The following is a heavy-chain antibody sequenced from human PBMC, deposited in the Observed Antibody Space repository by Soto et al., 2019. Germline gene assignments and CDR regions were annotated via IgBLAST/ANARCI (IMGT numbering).Heavy chain of an antibody. CDR3: ARGGGVLRYFDWLSRSYYYGMDV. CDR2: IYYSGST. Sequence: SETLSLTCTVPGGSISSYYWSWIRQPPGKGLEWIGYIYYSGSTNYNPSLKSRVTISVDTSKNQFSLKLSSVTAADTAVYYCARGGGVLRYFDWLSRSYYYGMDVWGQGATVTVSS. V-gene: IGHV4-59*01. D-gene: IGHD3-9*01. J-gene: IGHJ6*02. CDR1: GGSISSYY.